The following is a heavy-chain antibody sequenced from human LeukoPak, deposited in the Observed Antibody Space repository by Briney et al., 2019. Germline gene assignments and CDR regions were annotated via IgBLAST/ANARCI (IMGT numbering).Heavy chain of an antibody. CDR1: GLTFSSYG. CDR2: ISASGSAT. CDR3: AKGTLFGVVTSFDF. V-gene: IGHV3-23*01. D-gene: IGHD3-3*01. J-gene: IGHJ4*02. Sequence: HTGGSLRLSCAASGLTFSSYGMHWVRQAPGKGLEWVSLISASGSATYYADSVRGRFAISRDISKNTLFLQMSSLRTEDTAVYYCAKGTLFGVVTSFDFWGQGTLVTVSS.